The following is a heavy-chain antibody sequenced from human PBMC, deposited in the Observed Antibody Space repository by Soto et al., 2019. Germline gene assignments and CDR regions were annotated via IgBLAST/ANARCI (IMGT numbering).Heavy chain of an antibody. Sequence: EVQLVEFGGVLIQPGGSLRLSCAASGFTVSSNDMNWVRQAPGKGLEWVSLIYSGGSTYYADSVKGRFTISRDNSKNTLYLQMSSLRAEDTAVYYCATRPLLPGAPWGQGTMVTVSS. V-gene: IGHV3-53*01. CDR3: ATRPLLPGAP. D-gene: IGHD3-22*01. CDR2: IYSGGST. J-gene: IGHJ3*01. CDR1: GFTVSSND.